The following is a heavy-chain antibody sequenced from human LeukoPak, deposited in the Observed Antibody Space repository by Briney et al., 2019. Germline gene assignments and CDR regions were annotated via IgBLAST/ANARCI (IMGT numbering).Heavy chain of an antibody. CDR2: IYYSGST. J-gene: IGHJ5*02. CDR1: GGSISSYY. D-gene: IGHD2-15*01. Sequence: SETLSLTCTVSGGSISSYYWSWIRQPPGKGLEWIGYIYYSGSTNYNPSLKSRVTISVDTSKNQFSLKLSSVTAADTAVYYCARGYCSGGSCRSPRRFDPWGQGTLVTVSS. CDR3: ARGYCSGGSCRSPRRFDP. V-gene: IGHV4-59*12.